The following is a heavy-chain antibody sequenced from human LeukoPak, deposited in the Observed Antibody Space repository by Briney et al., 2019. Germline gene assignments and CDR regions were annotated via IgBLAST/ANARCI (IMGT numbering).Heavy chain of an antibody. Sequence: GASVKGSCKASGYTFTGYYMHWGRQAPGQGLEWMGRINPNSGGTNYAQKFQGRVIMTRDTSISTAYMELSRLRSDDTAVYYCAREDVRGGQWYYFDYWGQGTLVTVSS. V-gene: IGHV1-2*06. CDR1: GYTFTGYY. D-gene: IGHD3-10*02. CDR3: AREDVRGGQWYYFDY. CDR2: INPNSGGT. J-gene: IGHJ4*02.